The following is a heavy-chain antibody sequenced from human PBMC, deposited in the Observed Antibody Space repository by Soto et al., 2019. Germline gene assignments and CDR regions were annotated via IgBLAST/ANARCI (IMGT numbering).Heavy chain of an antibody. V-gene: IGHV1-3*01. J-gene: IGHJ5*02. D-gene: IGHD2-2*01. Sequence: ASVKVSCKASGYTFTSYAMHWVRQAPGQRLEWMGWINAGNGNTKYSQKFQGRVTITRDTSASTAYMELSSLRSEDTAVYYCARDKGYCISTSCYASYNWFDPWGQGTLVTVSS. CDR3: ARDKGYCISTSCYASYNWFDP. CDR1: GYTFTSYA. CDR2: INAGNGNT.